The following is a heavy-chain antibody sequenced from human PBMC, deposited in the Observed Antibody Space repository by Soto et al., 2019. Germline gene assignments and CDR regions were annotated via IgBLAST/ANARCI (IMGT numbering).Heavy chain of an antibody. CDR3: ATSHRYYDGSGYYYYGMDV. D-gene: IGHD3-22*01. CDR1: GYTLTELS. CDR2: FDPEDGET. V-gene: IGHV1-24*01. Sequence: ASVKVSCKVSGYTLTELSMHWVRQAPGKGLAWMGGFDPEDGETIYAQKFQGRITKTEDTSIDTVYMEVSRLRYEDTAGYYCATSHRYYDGSGYYYYGMDVWGQGTTVTVSS. J-gene: IGHJ6*02.